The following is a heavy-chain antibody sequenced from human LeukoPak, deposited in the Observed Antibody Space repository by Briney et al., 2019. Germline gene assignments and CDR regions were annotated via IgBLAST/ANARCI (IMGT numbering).Heavy chain of an antibody. CDR3: AVQLTGDRRRFDY. Sequence: SETLSLTCTVSGGSISSGSYYWSWIRQPAGKGLEWIGRIYTSGSTNYNPSLKSRVTISVDTSKNQFSLKLSSVTAADTAVCYCAVQLTGDRRRFDYWGQGTLVTVSS. D-gene: IGHD7-27*01. J-gene: IGHJ4*02. CDR1: GGSISSGSYY. V-gene: IGHV4-61*02. CDR2: IYTSGST.